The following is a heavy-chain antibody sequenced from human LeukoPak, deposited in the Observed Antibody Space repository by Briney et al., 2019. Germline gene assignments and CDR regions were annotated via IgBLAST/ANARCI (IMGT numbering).Heavy chain of an antibody. J-gene: IGHJ4*02. V-gene: IGHV4-39*07. CDR3: ASHLSWYRAFDY. D-gene: IGHD6-13*01. CDR1: GGSISSSSYY. CDR2: IYHSGST. Sequence: SETLSLTCTVSGGSISSSSYYWGWIRQPPGKGLEWIGYIYHSGSTYYNPSLKSRVTISVHRSKNQFSLKLSSVTAADTAVYYCASHLSWYRAFDYWCQGTLVPVSS.